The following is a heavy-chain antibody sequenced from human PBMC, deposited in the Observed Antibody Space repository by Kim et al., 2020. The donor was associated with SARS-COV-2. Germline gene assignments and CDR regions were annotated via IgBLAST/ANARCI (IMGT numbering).Heavy chain of an antibody. Sequence: ASVKVSCKASGYTFTSYGISWVRQAPGQGLEWMGWISAYNGNTNYAQKLQGRVTMTTDTSTSTAYMELRSLRSDDTAVYYCARAPVGIVATLGLLDIWGQGTMVTVSS. CDR1: GYTFTSYG. CDR3: ARAPVGIVATLGLLDI. V-gene: IGHV1-18*01. CDR2: ISAYNGNT. J-gene: IGHJ3*02. D-gene: IGHD5-12*01.